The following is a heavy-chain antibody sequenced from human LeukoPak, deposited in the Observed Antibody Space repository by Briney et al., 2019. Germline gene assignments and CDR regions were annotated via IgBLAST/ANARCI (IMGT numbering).Heavy chain of an antibody. D-gene: IGHD6-6*01. V-gene: IGHV4-39*07. J-gene: IGHJ6*03. Sequence: SETLSLTCTVSGGSISSSSYYWGWIRQPPGKGLEWIGSIYYSGSTYYNPSLKSRVTISVDTSKNQFSLKLSSVTAADTAVYYCARGVEAARPYYYYYMDVWGKGTTVTVSS. CDR2: IYYSGST. CDR3: ARGVEAARPYYYYYMDV. CDR1: GGSISSSSYY.